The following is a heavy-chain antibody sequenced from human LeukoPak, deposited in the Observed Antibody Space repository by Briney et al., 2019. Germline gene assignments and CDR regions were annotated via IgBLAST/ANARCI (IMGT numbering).Heavy chain of an antibody. Sequence: SETLSLTCAVYGGSFSGYYWSWIRQPPGKGLEWIGEINHSGSTNYNPSLKSRVTISVDTSKNQFSLKLSSVTAADTAVYYCARRDGHNYRGSDYWGQGTLVTVSS. J-gene: IGHJ4*02. V-gene: IGHV4-34*01. CDR3: ARRDGHNYRGSDY. D-gene: IGHD5-24*01. CDR2: INHSGST. CDR1: GGSFSGYY.